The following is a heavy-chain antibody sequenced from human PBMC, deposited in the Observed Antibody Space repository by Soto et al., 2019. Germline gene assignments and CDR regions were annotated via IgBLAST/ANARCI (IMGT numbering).Heavy chain of an antibody. J-gene: IGHJ6*02. CDR3: TRDAPGERPYYFYYYGMDV. V-gene: IGHV3-53*01. CDR2: IYSGGKT. Sequence: QLVESGGGLIQPGESLKLSCAASGLSVSTNFMSWVRQAPGKGLEWLAVIYSGGKTFYADSVKGQFTISKDNSKNTLSLQMNSLRAEDTAVYYCTRDAPGERPYYFYYYGMDVWGQGTTVTVSS. CDR1: GLSVSTNF.